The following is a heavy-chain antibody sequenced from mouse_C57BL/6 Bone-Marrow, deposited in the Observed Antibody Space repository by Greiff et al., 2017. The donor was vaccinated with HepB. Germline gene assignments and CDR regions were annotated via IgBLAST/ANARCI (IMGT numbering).Heavy chain of an antibody. CDR2: INPSNGGT. CDR3: ARRIDYYGSSYEAMDY. J-gene: IGHJ4*01. CDR1: GYTFTSYW. D-gene: IGHD1-1*01. V-gene: IGHV1-53*01. Sequence: QVQLQQPGTELVKPGASVKLSCKASGYTFTSYWMHWVKQRPGQGLEWIGNINPSNGGTNYNEKFKSKATLTVDKSSSTAYMQLSSLTSEDSAVYYGARRIDYYGSSYEAMDYWGQGTSVTVSS.